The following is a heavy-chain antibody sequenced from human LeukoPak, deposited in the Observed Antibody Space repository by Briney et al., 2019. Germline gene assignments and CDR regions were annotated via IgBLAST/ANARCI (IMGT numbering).Heavy chain of an antibody. Sequence: GGSLRLSCAASGFTFSSYAMSWVRQAPGKGLERVSAISGSGGSTYYADSVKGRFTISRDNSKNTLYLQMNSLRAEDTAVYYCAKHGVLLWFGELQHAFDIWGQGTMVTVSS. CDR2: ISGSGGST. CDR1: GFTFSSYA. V-gene: IGHV3-23*01. J-gene: IGHJ3*02. CDR3: AKHGVLLWFGELQHAFDI. D-gene: IGHD3-10*01.